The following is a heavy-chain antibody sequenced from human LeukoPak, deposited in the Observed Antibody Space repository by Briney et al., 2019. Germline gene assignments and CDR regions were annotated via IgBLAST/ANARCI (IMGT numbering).Heavy chain of an antibody. V-gene: IGHV1-18*01. CDR2: ISAYNGNT. Sequence: ASVKVSCKASGYTFTSYGISWVRQAPGQGLEWMGWISAYNGNTNYAQKLQGRVTMTTDTSTSTAHMELRSLRSDDTAVYYCAREEYTYYMDVWGKGTTVTVSS. J-gene: IGHJ6*03. CDR3: AREEYTYYMDV. D-gene: IGHD1-1*01. CDR1: GYTFTSYG.